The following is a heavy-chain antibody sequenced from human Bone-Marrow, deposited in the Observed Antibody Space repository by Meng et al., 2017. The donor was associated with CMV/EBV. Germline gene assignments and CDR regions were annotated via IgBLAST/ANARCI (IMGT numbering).Heavy chain of an antibody. V-gene: IGHV1-46*01. CDR2: INPSGGST. CDR1: GYTFTSYY. D-gene: IGHD2-2*01. CDR3: ACHRPAAPSEAGMDV. Sequence: ASVKVSCKASGYTFTSYYMHWVRQAPGQGLEWMGIINPSGGSTSYAQKFQGRVTMTRDTSTSTFYMELSSLRSEDTAVYYCACHRPAAPSEAGMDVWGQGTTVTVSS. J-gene: IGHJ6*02.